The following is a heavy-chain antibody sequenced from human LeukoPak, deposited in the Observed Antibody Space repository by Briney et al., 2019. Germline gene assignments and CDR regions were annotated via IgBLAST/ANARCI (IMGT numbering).Heavy chain of an antibody. J-gene: IGHJ4*02. D-gene: IGHD6-6*01. CDR2: IRYDGSNK. V-gene: IGHV3-30*02. CDR1: GFTFSSYG. Sequence: GGSLRLSCAASGFTFSSYGMHWVRQAPGKGLEWVAFIRYDGSNKYYADSVKGRLTISRDNSKNTLYLQMNSLRAEDTAVYYRAKDGHRSIAAHFDYWGQGTLVTVSS. CDR3: AKDGHRSIAAHFDY.